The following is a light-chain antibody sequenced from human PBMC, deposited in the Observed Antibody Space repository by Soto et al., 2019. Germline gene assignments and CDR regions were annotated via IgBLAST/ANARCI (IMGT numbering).Light chain of an antibody. CDR3: SSSTSSIYV. CDR2: EVS. V-gene: IGLV2-14*01. J-gene: IGLJ1*01. CDR1: SSDVGGYNY. Sequence: QSVLTQPASVSLSPGQSITISCTGTSSDVGGYNYVSWYQQLPGKAPKLMIYEVSNRPSGVSNRFSGSKSDNTASLTISGLQAEDEADYYCSSSTSSIYVFGTGTKVTVL.